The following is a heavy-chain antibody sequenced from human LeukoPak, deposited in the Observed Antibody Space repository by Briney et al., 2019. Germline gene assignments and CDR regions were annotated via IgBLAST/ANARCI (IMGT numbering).Heavy chain of an antibody. CDR3: ARGPSITMVRGGQWYYYMVV. CDR2: INLSAGTT. CDR1: GYTLTGYY. D-gene: IGHD3-10*01. J-gene: IGHJ6*03. V-gene: IGHV1-46*01. Sequence: ASVKVSCKASGYTLTGYYMHWVRQAPGQGLEWMGVINLSAGTTNYAQKFQGRVTMTRDMSTSTVYMELSSLTSEDTAVYYCARGPSITMVRGGQWYYYMVVWGKGTTVTISS.